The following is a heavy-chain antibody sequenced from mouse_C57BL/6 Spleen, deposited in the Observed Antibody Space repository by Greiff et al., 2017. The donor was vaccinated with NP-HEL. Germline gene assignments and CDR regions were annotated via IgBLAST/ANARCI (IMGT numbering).Heavy chain of an antibody. CDR1: GYTFTSYW. D-gene: IGHD2-3*01. V-gene: IGHV1-69*01. Sequence: QVQLQQSGAELVMPGASVKLSCKASGYTFTSYWMHWVKQRPGQGLEWIGEIDPSDSYTNYNQKFKGKSTLTVDKSSCTAYMQLSSLTSEDSAVYYCARRYYDYWGQGTTLTVSS. CDR3: ARRYYDY. J-gene: IGHJ2*01. CDR2: IDPSDSYT.